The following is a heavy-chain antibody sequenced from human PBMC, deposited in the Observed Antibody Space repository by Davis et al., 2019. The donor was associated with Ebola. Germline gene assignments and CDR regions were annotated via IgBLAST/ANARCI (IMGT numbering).Heavy chain of an antibody. CDR1: GYTFTDYT. CDR2: VILKSGAT. V-gene: IGHV1-2*06. CDR3: ARGHNYAHEY. Sequence: ASVKVSCKASGYTFTDYTIHWMRQAPGQGLEWLGRVILKSGATNYAQKFQGRVTMTRDTSISTVYMELNSLRYDDTADYYCARGHNYAHEYWGQGTLVTVSS. D-gene: IGHD4-11*01. J-gene: IGHJ4*02.